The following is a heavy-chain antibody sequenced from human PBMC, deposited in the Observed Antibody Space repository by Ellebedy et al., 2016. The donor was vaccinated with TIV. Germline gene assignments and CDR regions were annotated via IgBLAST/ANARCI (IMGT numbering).Heavy chain of an antibody. CDR1: GYTLSNYF. J-gene: IGHJ4*02. D-gene: IGHD6-19*01. V-gene: IGHV1-46*04. CDR2: NNPSGGST. CDR3: ARFRSGGWLHTPDY. Sequence: AASVKVSCKASGYTLSNYFMHWLRQAPGQGLEGMGINNPSGGSTTYAQILQGRAIMTRDTPTTTVYMELSSLRSEDTAVYCCARFRSGGWLHTPDYWGPGTLVTVSS.